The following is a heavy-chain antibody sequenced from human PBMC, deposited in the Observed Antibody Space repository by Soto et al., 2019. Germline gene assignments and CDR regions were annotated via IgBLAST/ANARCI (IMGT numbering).Heavy chain of an antibody. Sequence: WSLRLSCAASGFTFSSYAMHWVRQAPGKGLEWVAVISYDGSNKYYADSVKGRFTISRDNSKNTLYLQMNSLRAEDTAVYYCARANSHYYDSSGYSHFDYWGQGTLVTVSS. CDR2: ISYDGSNK. J-gene: IGHJ4*02. D-gene: IGHD3-22*01. CDR3: ARANSHYYDSSGYSHFDY. CDR1: GFTFSSYA. V-gene: IGHV3-30-3*01.